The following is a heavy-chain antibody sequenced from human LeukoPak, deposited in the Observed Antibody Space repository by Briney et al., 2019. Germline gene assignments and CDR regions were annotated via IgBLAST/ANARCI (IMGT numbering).Heavy chain of an antibody. D-gene: IGHD3-9*01. CDR2: INTNTGNP. CDR1: GYTFTSYA. Sequence: ASVKVSCKASGYTFTSYAMNWVRQAPGQGLEWMGWINTNTGNPTYAQGFTGRFVFSLDTSVSTAYLQISSLEAEDTAVYYCARGGDILTGHGSPDYWGQGTLVTVSS. J-gene: IGHJ4*02. CDR3: ARGGDILTGHGSPDY. V-gene: IGHV7-4-1*02.